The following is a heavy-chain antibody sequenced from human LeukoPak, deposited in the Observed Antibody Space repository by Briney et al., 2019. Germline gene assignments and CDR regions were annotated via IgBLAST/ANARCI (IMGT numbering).Heavy chain of an antibody. Sequence: PGGSLRLSCAASGFTFSSYSMNWVRQAPGKGLEWVSSISSSSSYIYYADSVKGRFTISRDNAKNSLYLQMNSLRAEDTAVYYCARDVHVVVGYAFDIWGQGTMVTVSS. J-gene: IGHJ3*02. CDR2: ISSSSSYI. V-gene: IGHV3-21*01. D-gene: IGHD2-2*01. CDR1: GFTFSSYS. CDR3: ARDVHVVVGYAFDI.